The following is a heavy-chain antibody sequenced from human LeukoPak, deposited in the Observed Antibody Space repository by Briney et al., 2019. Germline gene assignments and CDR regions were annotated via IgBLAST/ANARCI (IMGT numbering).Heavy chain of an antibody. Sequence: PGGSLRLSCAASGFTLSSYAMPWVRQAPGKGLEWVAVISYDGSNKYYADSVKGRFTISRDNSKNTLYLQMNSLRAEDTAVYYCARDPRSVNYGDYVGYFDYWGQGTLVTVSS. J-gene: IGHJ4*02. V-gene: IGHV3-30-3*01. CDR3: ARDPRSVNYGDYVGYFDY. D-gene: IGHD4-17*01. CDR1: GFTLSSYA. CDR2: ISYDGSNK.